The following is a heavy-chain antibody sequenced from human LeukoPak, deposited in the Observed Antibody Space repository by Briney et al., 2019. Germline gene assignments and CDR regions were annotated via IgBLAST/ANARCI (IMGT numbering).Heavy chain of an antibody. CDR3: ASGIRAFDH. Sequence: GGSLRLSCAASGFTFSSSAMSWVRQAPGKGLEWVSSISGSGSGGSTYYADSVKGRCTISRDNSKNTLYLQMNSLRGEDTAVYYCASGIRAFDHWGQGTLVTVSA. CDR1: GFTFSSSA. J-gene: IGHJ4*02. V-gene: IGHV3-23*01. CDR2: ISGSGSGGST. D-gene: IGHD1-26*01.